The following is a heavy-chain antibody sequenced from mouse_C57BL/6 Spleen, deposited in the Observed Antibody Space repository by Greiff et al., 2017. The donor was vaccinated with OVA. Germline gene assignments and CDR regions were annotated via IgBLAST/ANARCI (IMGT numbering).Heavy chain of an antibody. CDR3: ANHYYGSPWFAY. CDR2: IDPSDSYT. Sequence: VQLQQPGAELVRPGTSVKLSCKASGFTFTSYWMHWVKQRPGQGLEWIGVIDPSDSYTNYNQKFKGKATLTVATSSSTAYMQLSSLTSKDSAVYYCANHYYGSPWFAYWGQGTLVTVSA. J-gene: IGHJ3*01. V-gene: IGHV1-59*01. D-gene: IGHD1-1*01. CDR1: GFTFTSYW.